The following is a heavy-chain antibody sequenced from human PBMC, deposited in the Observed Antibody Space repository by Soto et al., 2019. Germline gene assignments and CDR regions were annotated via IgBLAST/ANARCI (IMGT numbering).Heavy chain of an antibody. CDR1: GYTFTSYG. D-gene: IGHD2-15*01. J-gene: IGHJ6*03. CDR3: ARAVGYCSGGSCQVQGYYYCYMDV. V-gene: IGHV1-18*01. Sequence: QVQLVQSGAEVKKPGASVKVSCKASGYTFTSYGISWVRQAPGQGLEWMGWISAYNGNTNYAQKLQGRVTMTTDTSTSTAYMELGSLRSDDTALYFCARAVGYCSGGSCQVQGYYYCYMDVWGKGTAVTVSS. CDR2: ISAYNGNT.